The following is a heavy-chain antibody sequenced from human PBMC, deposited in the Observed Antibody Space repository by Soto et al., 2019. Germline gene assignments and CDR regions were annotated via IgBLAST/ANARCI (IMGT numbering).Heavy chain of an antibody. CDR3: ARDRGHSGDYGVPFDS. CDR2: IVPILGLI. J-gene: IGHJ4*02. CDR1: GGTFSSYT. D-gene: IGHD4-17*01. V-gene: IGHV1-69*08. Sequence: QVQLVQSGAVVKKPGSSVKVSCKSSGGTFSSYTISWVRQAPGQGLEWMGRIVPILGLIDYAQKFQGRVTVTADKSTSTAYMELSSLRSEDTAVYYCARDRGHSGDYGVPFDSWGQGTLVTVSS.